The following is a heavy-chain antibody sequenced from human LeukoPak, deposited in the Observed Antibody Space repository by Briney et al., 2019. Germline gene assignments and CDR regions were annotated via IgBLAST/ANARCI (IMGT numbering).Heavy chain of an antibody. V-gene: IGHV4-31*03. CDR1: GGSINSGANY. CDR3: ARAGYSGFDFNVDY. CDR2: IYHSGST. J-gene: IGHJ4*02. Sequence: SETLSLTCTVSGGSINSGANYWSWIRQHPGKGLEWIGYIYHSGSTYYNPSLKSRIIISVDTSKNQFSLKLRSVTAADTAVYYCARAGYSGFDFNVDYWGQGTLVTVSS. D-gene: IGHD5-12*01.